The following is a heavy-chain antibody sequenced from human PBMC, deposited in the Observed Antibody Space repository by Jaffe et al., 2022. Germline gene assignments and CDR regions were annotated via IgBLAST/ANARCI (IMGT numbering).Heavy chain of an antibody. CDR3: ARDFAAAHAFDY. Sequence: EVQLVESGGGLVKPGGSLRLSCAASGFTFSSYSMNWVRQAPGKGLEWVSSISSSSSYIYYADSVKGRFTISRDNAKNSLYLQMNSLRAEDTAVYYCARDFAAAHAFDYWGQGTLVTVSS. D-gene: IGHD2-2*01. CDR1: GFTFSSYS. CDR2: ISSSSSYI. J-gene: IGHJ4*02. V-gene: IGHV3-21*01.